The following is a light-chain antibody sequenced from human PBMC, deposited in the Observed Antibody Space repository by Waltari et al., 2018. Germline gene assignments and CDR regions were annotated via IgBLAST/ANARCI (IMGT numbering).Light chain of an antibody. J-gene: IGLJ3*02. CDR2: LKSDGSH. CDR3: QTWGSDIGVV. V-gene: IGLV4-69*01. CDR1: SGHSSHA. Sequence: QVVLTQSPPASASLGASVKLICTLSSGHSSHAITRQQQEPEKGPLYLMKLKSDGSHTKGDGIPDRFSGSSSGAERYLTISSLQPEDEADYYCQTWGSDIGVVFGGGTKLTVL.